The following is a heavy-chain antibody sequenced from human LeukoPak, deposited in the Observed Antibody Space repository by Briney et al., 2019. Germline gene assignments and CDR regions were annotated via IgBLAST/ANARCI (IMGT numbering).Heavy chain of an antibody. J-gene: IGHJ4*02. CDR1: GGSISSSPYY. CDR3: ARVRRMRGFDY. D-gene: IGHD2/OR15-2a*01. CDR2: MYYTGKT. V-gene: IGHV4-39*07. Sequence: SETLSLTCSVSGGSISSSPYYWVWIRRPPGKGLEWIGTMYYTGKTFYNPSLKRRVTISVDTSKNQFSLKLTSVTAADTAVYYCARVRRMRGFDYWGQGTLVTVSS.